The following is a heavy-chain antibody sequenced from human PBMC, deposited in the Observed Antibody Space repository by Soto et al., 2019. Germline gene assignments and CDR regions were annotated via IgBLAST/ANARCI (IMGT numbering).Heavy chain of an antibody. CDR1: GFSFSSYT. Sequence: EVQLVESGGGLVQPGGSLRLSCAASGFSFSSYTMNWVRQAPGKGLEWVSYISSSSSTISYADSVKGRFTISRDNAKNSLYLKMDSLRDEDTAVYYCARDGEVVAATHFDYWGQGTLVAVSS. CDR2: ISSSSSTI. J-gene: IGHJ4*02. V-gene: IGHV3-48*02. D-gene: IGHD2-15*01. CDR3: ARDGEVVAATHFDY.